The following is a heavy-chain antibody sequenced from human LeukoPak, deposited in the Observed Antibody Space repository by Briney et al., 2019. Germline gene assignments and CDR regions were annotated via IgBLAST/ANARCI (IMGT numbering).Heavy chain of an antibody. CDR2: ISAYNGNT. Sequence: ASVKVSCKASGYTFTSYGISWVRQAPGXGXXXXXXISAYNGNTNYAQKLQGRVTMTTDTSTSTAYMELRSLRSDDTAVYYCASPRIAAAGIYGMDVWGQGTTVTVSS. CDR1: GYTFTSYG. CDR3: ASPRIAAAGIYGMDV. J-gene: IGHJ6*02. D-gene: IGHD6-13*01. V-gene: IGHV1-18*01.